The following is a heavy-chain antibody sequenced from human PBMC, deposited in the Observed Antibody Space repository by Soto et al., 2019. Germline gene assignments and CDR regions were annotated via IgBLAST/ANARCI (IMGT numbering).Heavy chain of an antibody. Sequence: SETLSLTCTVSGGSISSYYCSWIRQPPGKGLEWIGYIYYSGSTNYNPSLKSRVTISVDTSKNQFSLKLSSVTAADTAVYYCARAGIDYGGNSFDYYYYGMDVWGQGTTVTVSS. CDR1: GGSISSYY. J-gene: IGHJ6*02. CDR3: ARAGIDYGGNSFDYYYYGMDV. V-gene: IGHV4-59*01. D-gene: IGHD4-17*01. CDR2: IYYSGST.